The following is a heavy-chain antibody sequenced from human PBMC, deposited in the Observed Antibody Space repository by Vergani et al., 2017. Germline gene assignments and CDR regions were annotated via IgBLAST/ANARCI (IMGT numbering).Heavy chain of an antibody. CDR2: INHSGST. J-gene: IGHJ4*02. CDR3: ASMVRGVLNYFDY. CDR1: GGSFSGYY. Sequence: QVQLQQWGAGLLKPSETLSLTCAVYGGSFSGYYWSWIRQPPGKGLEWIGEINHSGSTNYNPSLKSRVTISVDRSKNQFSLKLSSVTAADTAVYYCASMVRGVLNYFDYWGQGTLVTVSS. D-gene: IGHD3-10*01. V-gene: IGHV4-34*01.